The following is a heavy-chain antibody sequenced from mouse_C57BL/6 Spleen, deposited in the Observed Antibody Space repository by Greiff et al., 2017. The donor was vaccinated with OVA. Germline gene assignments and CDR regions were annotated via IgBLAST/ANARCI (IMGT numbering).Heavy chain of an antibody. V-gene: IGHV1-82*01. J-gene: IGHJ2*01. CDR2: IYPGDGDT. D-gene: IGHD1-1*01. Sequence: SGPELVKPGASVKISCKASGYAFSSSWMNWVKQRPGKGLEWIGRIYPGDGDTNYNGKFKGKATLTADKSSSTAYMQLSSLTSEDSAVYFCAYYGSSYYFDYWGQGTTLTVSS. CDR3: AYYGSSYYFDY. CDR1: GYAFSSSW.